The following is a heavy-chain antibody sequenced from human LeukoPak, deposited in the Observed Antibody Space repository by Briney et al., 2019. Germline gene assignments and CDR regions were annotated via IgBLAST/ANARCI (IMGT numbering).Heavy chain of an antibody. J-gene: IGHJ4*02. Sequence: GGSLRLSCAASGFTFSSYAMSWVRQAPGKGLEWVSAISGSGGSTYYADSVKGRFTISRDNSKNTLYLQMNSLRAEDTAVYYCAKGPGAVVVVAATGRGEYCFDYWGQGTLVTVSS. CDR2: ISGSGGST. CDR3: AKGPGAVVVVAATGRGEYCFDY. D-gene: IGHD2-15*01. V-gene: IGHV3-23*01. CDR1: GFTFSSYA.